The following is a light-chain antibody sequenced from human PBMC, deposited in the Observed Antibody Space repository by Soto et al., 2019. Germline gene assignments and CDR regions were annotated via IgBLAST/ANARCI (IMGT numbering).Light chain of an antibody. V-gene: IGKV3-20*01. CDR2: GAS. CDR3: QQYGSSPFT. Sequence: EILLTQSPGTLSLSPGERATLSCRASQSVSVNLAWYQQKPGQAPRLLIYGASSRATGIPDRFSGSGSGADFTLTISRLEPEDFAVYYCQQYGSSPFTFGPGTKVDIK. J-gene: IGKJ3*01. CDR1: QSVSVN.